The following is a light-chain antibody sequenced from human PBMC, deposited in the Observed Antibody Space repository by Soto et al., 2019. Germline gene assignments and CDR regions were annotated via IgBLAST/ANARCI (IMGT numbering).Light chain of an antibody. Sequence: EIVLTQSPGTLSLSPGERATLSCRASQTVNSIYLAWYQQKPGQAPRLIIYGTSNRATGVPDRFSGSGSGTDFALTISRLAPEDFSVYYCQQFDTSPRPFAQGTK. CDR2: GTS. V-gene: IGKV3-20*01. CDR1: QTVNSIY. J-gene: IGKJ1*01. CDR3: QQFDTSPRP.